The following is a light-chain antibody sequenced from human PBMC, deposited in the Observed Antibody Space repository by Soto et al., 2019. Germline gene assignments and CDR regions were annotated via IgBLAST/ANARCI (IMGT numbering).Light chain of an antibody. CDR3: HKQNSAPLT. J-gene: IGKJ4*01. CDR2: ATS. CDR1: QGIAPY. Sequence: DVPMTQSPSSLSAFVGDRVTITCRASQGIAPYLAWFQQKPGKVPNLLIYATSTLQSGVPSRFSLSGSRTDFTLTISSLQPEDAGTYYCHKQNSAPLTFGGRTKVEIK. V-gene: IGKV1-27*01.